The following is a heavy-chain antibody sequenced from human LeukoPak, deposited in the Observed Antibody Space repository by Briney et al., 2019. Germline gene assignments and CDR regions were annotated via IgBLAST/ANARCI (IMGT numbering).Heavy chain of an antibody. Sequence: SETLSLTCNVSGDSISSDYWSWIRQPPGKGLEWIGHIYYSGSTNYNPSLKSRVTMSIDTSKNQFSLNLESVTAADTAVYYCARGRGVVHRDWFDSWGQGTLVIVSS. J-gene: IGHJ5*01. V-gene: IGHV4-59*12. D-gene: IGHD3-22*01. CDR3: ARGRGVVHRDWFDS. CDR2: IYYSGST. CDR1: GDSISSDY.